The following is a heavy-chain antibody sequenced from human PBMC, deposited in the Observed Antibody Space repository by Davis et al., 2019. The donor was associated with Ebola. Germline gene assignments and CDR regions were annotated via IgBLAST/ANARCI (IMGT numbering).Heavy chain of an antibody. Sequence: SVKVSCKASGGIFSDYTVNWVRQAPGQGLEWMGGIIPMFGAPTYAQKFQGRVTITADETTTTAYMELSSLRSEDTAVYYCVGQTRGPFDYWGQGTLVTVSS. CDR1: GGIFSDYT. CDR2: IIPMFGAP. J-gene: IGHJ4*02. V-gene: IGHV1-69*13. CDR3: VGQTRGPFDY. D-gene: IGHD2-2*01.